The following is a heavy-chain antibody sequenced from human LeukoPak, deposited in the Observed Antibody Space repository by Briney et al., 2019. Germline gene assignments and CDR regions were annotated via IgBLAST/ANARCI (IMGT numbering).Heavy chain of an antibody. V-gene: IGHV1-69*13. J-gene: IGHJ6*02. D-gene: IGHD2-2*01. CDR1: GGTFSSYA. CDR2: IIPIFGTA. CDR3: ARVARRCSSTSCYDRGMDV. Sequence: GASVKVSCKASGGTFSSYAISWVRQAPGQGLEWMGGIIPIFGTANYAQKFQGRVTITADESRSTAYMELSSLRSEDTAVYYCARVARRCSSTSCYDRGMDVWGQGTTVTVSS.